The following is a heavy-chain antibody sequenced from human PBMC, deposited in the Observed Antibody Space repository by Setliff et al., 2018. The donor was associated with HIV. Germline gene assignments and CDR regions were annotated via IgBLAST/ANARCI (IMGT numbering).Heavy chain of an antibody. CDR2: IDADNGNT. Sequence: ASVKVSCKASGYTLTSYAITWVRQAPGQGLEWVGWIDADNGNTNYAQKFRGRVTMTTDTSTNTAYMEVRSLSFDDTAVYYCVRLTADRTNYYYYMDVWGKGTTVTVS. V-gene: IGHV1-18*01. CDR3: VRLTADRTNYYYYMDV. D-gene: IGHD2-8*01. J-gene: IGHJ6*03. CDR1: GYTLTSYA.